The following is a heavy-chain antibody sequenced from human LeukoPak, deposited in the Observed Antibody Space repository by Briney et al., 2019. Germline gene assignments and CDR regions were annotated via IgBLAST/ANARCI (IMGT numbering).Heavy chain of an antibody. V-gene: IGHV4-30-4*07. CDR3: ARDGGLRLGELSYYYYMDV. CDR1: GGSISSGGYS. D-gene: IGHD3-16*02. J-gene: IGHJ6*03. CDR2: IYYSGST. Sequence: ASQTLSLTCAVSGGSISSGGYSWSWIRQPPGKGLEWIGYIYYSGSTYYNPSLKSRVTISVDTSKNQFSLKLSSVTAADTAVYYCARDGGLRLGELSYYYYMDVWGKGTTVTVSS.